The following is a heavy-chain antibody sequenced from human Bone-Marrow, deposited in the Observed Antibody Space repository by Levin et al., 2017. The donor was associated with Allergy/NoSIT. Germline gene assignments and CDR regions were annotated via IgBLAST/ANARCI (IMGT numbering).Heavy chain of an antibody. D-gene: IGHD6-19*01. V-gene: IGHV3-30*18. J-gene: IGHJ4*02. CDR1: GFTFSSYG. Sequence: PGGSLRLSCAASGFTFSSYGMHWVRQAPGKGLEWVAVISYDGSNKYYADSVKGRFTISRDNSKNTLYLQMNSLRAEDTAVYYCAKDLRSGWYGVDYWGQGTLVTVSS. CDR3: AKDLRSGWYGVDY. CDR2: ISYDGSNK.